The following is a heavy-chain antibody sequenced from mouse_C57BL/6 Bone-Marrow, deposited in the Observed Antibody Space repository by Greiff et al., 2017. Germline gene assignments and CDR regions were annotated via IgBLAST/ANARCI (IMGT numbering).Heavy chain of an antibody. J-gene: IGHJ4*01. V-gene: IGHV1-64*01. D-gene: IGHD2-5*01. Sequence: VQLQQPGAELVKPGASVTLSCKASGYTFTSYWMHWVKQRPGQGLEWIGMIHPNSGSTNYNEKFKSKATLTVDKSSSTAYMQISSMTSEDSAVYYCARSYYSNYVAVDYWGQGTSVTVSS. CDR1: GYTFTSYW. CDR2: IHPNSGST. CDR3: ARSYYSNYVAVDY.